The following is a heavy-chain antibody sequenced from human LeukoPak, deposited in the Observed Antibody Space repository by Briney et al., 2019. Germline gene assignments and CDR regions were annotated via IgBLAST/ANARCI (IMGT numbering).Heavy chain of an antibody. CDR2: IWSDASNT. CDR3: AKDAERGFDYSNSLNY. V-gene: IGHV3-33*06. D-gene: IGHD4-11*01. J-gene: IGHJ4*02. Sequence: GGSLRLSCETSGFTFSHYGMHWVRQAPGAGLEWVAVIWSDASNTYYADSVKGRFTISRDNSRNTLYLQMSSLRAEDTAVYYCAKDAERGFDYSNSLNYWGQGTLVTVSS. CDR1: GFTFSHYG.